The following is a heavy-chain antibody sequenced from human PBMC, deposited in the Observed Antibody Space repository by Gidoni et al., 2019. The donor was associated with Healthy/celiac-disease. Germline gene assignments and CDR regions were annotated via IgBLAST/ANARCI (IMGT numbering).Heavy chain of an antibody. CDR1: GFTFSSYS. Sequence: EVQLVESGGGLVKPGGSLRLSCDASGFTFSSYSMNWVRQAPGKELEWVSSISSSSSYIYYADSVKGRFTISRDNAKNSLYLQMNSLRAEDTAVYYCARAYYYDSSGYYYAFDYWGQGTLVTVSS. D-gene: IGHD3-22*01. J-gene: IGHJ4*02. CDR3: ARAYYYDSSGYYYAFDY. CDR2: ISSSSSYI. V-gene: IGHV3-21*01.